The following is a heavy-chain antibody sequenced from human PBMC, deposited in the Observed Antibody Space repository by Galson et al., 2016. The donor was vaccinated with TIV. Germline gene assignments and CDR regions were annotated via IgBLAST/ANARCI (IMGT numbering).Heavy chain of an antibody. CDR1: GFTFSSYA. D-gene: IGHD3-22*01. CDR2: ISASGGST. CDR3: AKVPSRGFYYYYGMDV. Sequence: SLRLSCAASGFTFSSYAMSWVRQAPGKGLEWVSAISASGGSTYYADSVKGRFTISRDNSKKTVYMQMNSLRAEDTAVYYCAKVPSRGFYYYYGMDVWGQGTTVTVSS. V-gene: IGHV3-23*01. J-gene: IGHJ6*02.